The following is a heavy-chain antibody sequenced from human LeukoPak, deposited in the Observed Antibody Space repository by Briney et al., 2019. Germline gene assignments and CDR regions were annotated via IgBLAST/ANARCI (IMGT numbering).Heavy chain of an antibody. CDR2: IYTTGKT. J-gene: IGHJ4*02. V-gene: IGHV4-4*07. CDR1: SGSINSYY. CDR3: ARHGYTASHYFLDF. Sequence: PSETLSLTCTVPSGSINSYYWGWVRQPAGRGLEWIGRIYTTGKTDYNPSLKSRLTMSVDTSKRQFSLNLTSVTAADTAIYFCARHGYTASHYFLDFWSQGTLVTVSS. D-gene: IGHD3-16*01.